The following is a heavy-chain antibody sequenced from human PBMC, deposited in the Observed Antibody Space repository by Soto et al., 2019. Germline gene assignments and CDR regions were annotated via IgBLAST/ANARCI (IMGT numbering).Heavy chain of an antibody. J-gene: IGHJ5*02. Sequence: SETLSLTCSVFGGSIRSTRYYWGWVWQPPGKGLEWLGSIYYTGTTQYNPSLKGRVTMSVDRSKNQFSLKLSSVTAADMAVYYCARALGYCSSTSCYRWFDPWGQGTLVTVSS. V-gene: IGHV4-39*07. CDR2: IYYTGTT. CDR3: ARALGYCSSTSCYRWFDP. CDR1: GGSIRSTRYY. D-gene: IGHD2-2*01.